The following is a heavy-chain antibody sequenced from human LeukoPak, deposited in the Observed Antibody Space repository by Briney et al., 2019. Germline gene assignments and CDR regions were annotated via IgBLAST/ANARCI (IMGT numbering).Heavy chain of an antibody. CDR1: GGSMTHYY. CDR3: SRAGYCNAGTCPNFDN. J-gene: IGHJ4*02. V-gene: IGHV4-59*01. Sequence: PSETLSHTCNVSGGSMTHYYWSWIRQPPGKGLQWIGNIHSDKRANYNPSLKRRVTMSVDTSKMQFSLRLNSVTAADTAVYYCSRAGYCNAGTCPNFDNWGQGVLVSVSS. D-gene: IGHD2-15*01. CDR2: IHSDKRA.